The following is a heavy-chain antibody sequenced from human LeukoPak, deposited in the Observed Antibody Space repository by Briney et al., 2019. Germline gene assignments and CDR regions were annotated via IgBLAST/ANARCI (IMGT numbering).Heavy chain of an antibody. D-gene: IGHD3-22*01. CDR2: IISDGSTT. J-gene: IGHJ4*02. Sequence: GGSLRLSCAASGFTFSSYWIHWVRQAPGKGLVWVSRIISDGSTTSYADSVKGRFTISRGTAKNTLYLQMNSLRADDTAVYYCARISYDSSGYYDYWGQGALVTVSS. CDR3: ARISYDSSGYYDY. CDR1: GFTFSSYW. V-gene: IGHV3-74*01.